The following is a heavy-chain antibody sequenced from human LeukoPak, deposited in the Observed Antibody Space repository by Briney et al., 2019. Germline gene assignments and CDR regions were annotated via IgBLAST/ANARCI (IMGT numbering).Heavy chain of an antibody. V-gene: IGHV3-30*02. J-gene: IGHJ6*04. CDR3: ARGPTMKMDV. Sequence: GGSLRLSCAASGFTFSSYGMHWVRQAPGKGLEWVAFIRYDGSNKYYADSVKGRFTISRDNAKNSLYLQMNSLRAEDTAVYYCARGPTMKMDVWGKGTTVTVSS. D-gene: IGHD3-22*01. CDR1: GFTFSSYG. CDR2: IRYDGSNK.